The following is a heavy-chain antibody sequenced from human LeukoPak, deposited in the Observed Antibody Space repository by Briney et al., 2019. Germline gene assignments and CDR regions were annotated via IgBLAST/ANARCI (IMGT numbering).Heavy chain of an antibody. CDR2: ISSSSSYI. Sequence: GGSLRLSCAASGFTFSSYSMNWVRQAPGKGLEWVSSISSSSSYIYYADSVKGRFTISRDNAKNSLYLQMNSLRAEDTAVYYCAGVLYSSGSPFDYWGQGTLVTVSS. V-gene: IGHV3-21*01. D-gene: IGHD3-22*01. CDR1: GFTFSSYS. J-gene: IGHJ4*02. CDR3: AGVLYSSGSPFDY.